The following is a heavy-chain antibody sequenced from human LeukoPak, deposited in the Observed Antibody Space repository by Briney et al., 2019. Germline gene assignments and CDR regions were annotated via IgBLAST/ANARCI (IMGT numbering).Heavy chain of an antibody. D-gene: IGHD3-16*01. CDR2: IYTSGST. CDR1: GGSISSGSYY. Sequence: SQTLSLTCTVSGGSISSGSYYWSWIRQPAGKGLEWIGRIYTSGSTNYNPSLKSRVTISVETSKNQFSLKLSSVTAADTAVYYCARGRGTAGNWFDPWGQGTLVTVSS. J-gene: IGHJ5*02. CDR3: ARGRGTAGNWFDP. V-gene: IGHV4-61*02.